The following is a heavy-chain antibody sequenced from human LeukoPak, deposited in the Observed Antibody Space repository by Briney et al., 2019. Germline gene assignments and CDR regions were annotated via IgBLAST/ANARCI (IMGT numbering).Heavy chain of an antibody. CDR2: ISACNGNT. CDR1: GYTFTSYG. J-gene: IGHJ6*03. V-gene: IGHV1-18*01. CDR3: ARDLGVGATVTLYYYMDV. D-gene: IGHD1-26*01. Sequence: ASVKGSCKASGYTFTSYGMSWLRQAPGQGLEWMGWISACNGNTNYAQKLQGRVTMTTDTSTSTAYMELRSLRSVDTAVYYCARDLGVGATVTLYYYMDVWGKGTTVTVSS.